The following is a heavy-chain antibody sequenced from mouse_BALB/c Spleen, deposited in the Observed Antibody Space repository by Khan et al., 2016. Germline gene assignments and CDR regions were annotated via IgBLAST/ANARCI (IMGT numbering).Heavy chain of an antibody. V-gene: IGHV14-3*02. CDR2: IDPANGNT. Sequence: VRLQQSGAELVKPGASVKLSCTATGFNIKDTYMHWVKQRPEQGLEWIGRIDPANGNTKYDPKFQGKVTITADTSSNTAYLQLNSLTSEDTAVSYCAMGDPYYPMDYWGQGTSVTVSS. J-gene: IGHJ4*01. CDR1: GFNIKDTY. CDR3: AMGDPYYPMDY. D-gene: IGHD3-3*01.